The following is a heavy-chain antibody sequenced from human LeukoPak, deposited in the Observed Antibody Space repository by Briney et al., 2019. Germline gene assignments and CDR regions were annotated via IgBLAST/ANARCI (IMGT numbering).Heavy chain of an antibody. CDR3: ARDLGGSFYCPKGVCSSDY. Sequence: GGSLRLSCAASVFTFSNYWMHWVRQAPGKGLVWVSRIKSDGSSTSYADSVKGRFTISRDNAKNTLYLQMNSLRAEDTAVYYCARDLGGSFYCPKGVCSSDYWGQGTPVTVSS. V-gene: IGHV3-74*01. D-gene: IGHD2-8*01. CDR2: IKSDGSST. J-gene: IGHJ4*02. CDR1: VFTFSNYW.